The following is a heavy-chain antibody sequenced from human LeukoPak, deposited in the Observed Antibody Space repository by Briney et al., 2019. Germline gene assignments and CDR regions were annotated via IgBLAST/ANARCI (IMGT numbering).Heavy chain of an antibody. V-gene: IGHV3-23*01. J-gene: IGHJ4*02. CDR3: AKDRGGGNLDFDY. Sequence: PGGSLRLSCAASGFTFSSYAMTWVRQAPGKGLEWVSVISGSGGRTYYADSVKGRFTISRDNSKNTLYLQMSGLRAEDTAVYYCAKDRGGGNLDFDYWGQGTLVTVSS. CDR1: GFTFSSYA. D-gene: IGHD2-15*01. CDR2: ISGSGGRT.